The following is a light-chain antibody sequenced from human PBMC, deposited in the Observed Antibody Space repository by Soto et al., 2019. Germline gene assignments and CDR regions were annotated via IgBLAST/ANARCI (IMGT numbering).Light chain of an antibody. CDR2: DVS. CDR1: QSVFSSAAKKDY. J-gene: IGKJ2*01. Sequence: DIVMTQSPDSLAVSLGERAIINCKSSQSVFSSAAKKDYLAWFQQKAGQAPKTLIYDVSTRKPGVPDRFSGSGSGTEFTLTISNLQAEDVATYYCHQYLSAPLTFGQGTKVEIK. CDR3: HQYLSAPLT. V-gene: IGKV4-1*01.